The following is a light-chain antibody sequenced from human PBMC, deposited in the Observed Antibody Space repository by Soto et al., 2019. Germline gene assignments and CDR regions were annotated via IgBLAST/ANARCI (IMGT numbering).Light chain of an antibody. Sequence: DIQLTQSPSFLSASVGDRVTMTCRASQGISSYLAWYQQKPGKAPKLLIYAASTLQSGVPSRFSGSGSGTDFTLTISSLQPEDFATYYCPQLSSYPRTFGQGTKLEIK. CDR3: PQLSSYPRT. J-gene: IGKJ2*01. CDR2: AAS. V-gene: IGKV1-9*01. CDR1: QGISSY.